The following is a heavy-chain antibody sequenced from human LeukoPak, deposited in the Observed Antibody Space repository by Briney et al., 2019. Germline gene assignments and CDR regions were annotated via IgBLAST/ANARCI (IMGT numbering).Heavy chain of an antibody. V-gene: IGHV4-30-4*07. J-gene: IGHJ4*02. CDR2: IYYSGST. CDR3: AREVSREEFDY. D-gene: IGHD1-26*01. Sequence: PSETLSLTCTVSGGSINSGGYSWSWIRQPPGKGLEWIGYIYYSGSTYYNPSLKTRLIISVDTSKNQFSLKLTSVIAADTAVYYCAREVSREEFDYWGQGTLVTASS. CDR1: GGSINSGGYS.